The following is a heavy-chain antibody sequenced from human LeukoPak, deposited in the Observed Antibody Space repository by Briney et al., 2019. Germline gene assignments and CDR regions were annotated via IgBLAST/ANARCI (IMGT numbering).Heavy chain of an antibody. Sequence: GGSLRPSCAASGFTFSSYSMNWVRQAPGKGLEWVSYISSSSSTIYYADSVKGRFTISRDNAKNSLYLQMNSLRAEDTAVYYCARGGYDYVWGSYRYTFDYWGQGTLVTVSS. CDR1: GFTFSSYS. CDR3: ARGGYDYVWGSYRYTFDY. CDR2: ISSSSSTI. D-gene: IGHD3-16*02. V-gene: IGHV3-48*01. J-gene: IGHJ4*02.